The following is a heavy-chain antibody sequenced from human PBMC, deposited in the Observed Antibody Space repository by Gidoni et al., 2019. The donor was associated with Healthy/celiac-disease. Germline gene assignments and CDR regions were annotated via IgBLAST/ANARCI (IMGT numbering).Heavy chain of an antibody. CDR3: TRLLYSSSWYSAEYFDY. Sequence: EVHLVESGAGLVQPGGSLKLSCAASGFTFSGSSMHWVRQASGKGLEWVGRIRSKANSYATEYAASVKGRFTISRDDSKNTAYLQMNSLKTEDTAVYYCTRLLYSSSWYSAEYFDYWGQGTLVTVSS. CDR2: IRSKANSYAT. J-gene: IGHJ4*02. D-gene: IGHD6-13*01. V-gene: IGHV3-73*02. CDR1: GFTFSGSS.